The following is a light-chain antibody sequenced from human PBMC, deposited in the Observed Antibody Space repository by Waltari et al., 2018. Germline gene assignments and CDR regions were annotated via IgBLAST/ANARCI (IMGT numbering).Light chain of an antibody. CDR2: DVS. V-gene: IGLV2-23*02. CDR1: SSDLGGDDF. J-gene: IGLJ3*02. CDR3: CSHAAKYVVL. Sequence: QSALTQPAAVSGSPGQSITISCTGSSSDLGGDDFVSWYQHHPGNAPNVVISDVSKRPSGVSDRFSDPKSGDTASLTISGLQSEDEAAYYCCSHAAKYVVLFGGGTRLTVL.